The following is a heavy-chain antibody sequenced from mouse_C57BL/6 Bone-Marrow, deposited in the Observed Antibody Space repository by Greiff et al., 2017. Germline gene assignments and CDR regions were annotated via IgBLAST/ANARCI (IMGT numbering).Heavy chain of an antibody. J-gene: IGHJ2*01. V-gene: IGHV3-2*02. CDR3: ARERTGTRGGCYFGY. Sequence: EVQLQESGPGLVKPSQSLSLTCTVTGYSITSDYAWNWIRQFPGNKLEWMGYINYSGSTSCNPSLKSRISITRDTSKNQFFLQLNSLTTEDTATYYCARERTGTRGGCYFGYWGQGSALTGSS. CDR2: INYSGST. D-gene: IGHD4-1*01. CDR1: GYSITSDYA.